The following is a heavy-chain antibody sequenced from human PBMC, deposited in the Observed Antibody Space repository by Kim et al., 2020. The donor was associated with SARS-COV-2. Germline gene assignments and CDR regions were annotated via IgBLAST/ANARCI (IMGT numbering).Heavy chain of an antibody. J-gene: IGHJ4*02. Sequence: GGSLRLSCEASGFTFSDYYMNWIRQAPGKGLEWVSYISSSSRGIDYADSVKGRFTISRDNAKNSLYLHMSSLRAEDTAVYYCAGDGDNEGGLEYWGQGILVTVSS. D-gene: IGHD7-27*01. CDR1: GFTFSDYY. CDR3: AGDGDNEGGLEY. V-gene: IGHV3-11*01. CDR2: ISSSSRGI.